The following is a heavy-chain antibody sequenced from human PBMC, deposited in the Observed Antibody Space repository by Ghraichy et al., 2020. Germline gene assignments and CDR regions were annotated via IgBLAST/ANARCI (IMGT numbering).Heavy chain of an antibody. J-gene: IGHJ6*02. D-gene: IGHD3-10*01. Sequence: ASVKVSCKASGYTFTSYGISWVRQAPGQGLEWMGWISAYNGNTNYAQKLQGRVTKTTDTSTSTAYMELRSLRSDDTAVYYCARAMRRFGELLYYYYGMDVWGQGTTVTVSS. CDR1: GYTFTSYG. CDR3: ARAMRRFGELLYYYYGMDV. CDR2: ISAYNGNT. V-gene: IGHV1-18*01.